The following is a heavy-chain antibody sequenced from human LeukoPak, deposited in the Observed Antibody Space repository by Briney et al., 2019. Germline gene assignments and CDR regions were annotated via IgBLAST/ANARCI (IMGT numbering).Heavy chain of an antibody. V-gene: IGHV3-30*02. CDR1: GFTFSSYG. CDR3: ASLSGYSSNWFDP. D-gene: IGHD4-23*01. Sequence: GGSLRLSCAASGFTFSSYGMHWVRQAPGKGLEWVAFIRYDGSNKYYADSVKGRFTISRDNSKNTLYLQMNSLRSEDTAVYYCASLSGYSSNWFDPWGQGTLVTVSS. J-gene: IGHJ5*02. CDR2: IRYDGSNK.